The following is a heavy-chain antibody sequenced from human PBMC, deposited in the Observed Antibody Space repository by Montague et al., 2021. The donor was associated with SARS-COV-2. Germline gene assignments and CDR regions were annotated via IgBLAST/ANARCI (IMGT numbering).Heavy chain of an antibody. V-gene: IGHV4-59*01. CDR2: IYYSGST. J-gene: IGHJ4*02. D-gene: IGHD1-26*01. CDR1: GGSINSYY. CDR3: ARGMGGSYLYYFDD. Sequence: SETLSLTCTVSGGSINSYYWSWIRQPPGKGLEWIGYIYYSGSTNYNPSLKSRVTILVDMSKNQFSLKLSSVTAADTAVYYCARGMGGSYLYYFDDWGQGTLVTVSS.